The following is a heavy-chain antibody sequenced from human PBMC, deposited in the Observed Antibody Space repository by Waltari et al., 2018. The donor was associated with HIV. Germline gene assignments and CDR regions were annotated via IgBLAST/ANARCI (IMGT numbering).Heavy chain of an antibody. V-gene: IGHV4-39*01. J-gene: IGHJ4*02. D-gene: IGHD3-9*01. CDR3: ARHRRNDIGDY. Sequence: QLQLQESGPGLVKPSETLSSTCTVSGGSISSSNYYWGWLRQPPGTGLEWIGSIYYSGSPYYNPSLKSRVTISIDTSKNQFSLKLSSVTAADTAVYYCARHRRNDIGDYWGQGTLVTVSS. CDR1: GGSISSSNYY. CDR2: IYYSGSP.